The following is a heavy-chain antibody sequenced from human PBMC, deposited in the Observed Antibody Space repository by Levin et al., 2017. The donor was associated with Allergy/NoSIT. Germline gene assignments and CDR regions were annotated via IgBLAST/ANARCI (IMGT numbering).Heavy chain of an antibody. Sequence: PSETLSLTCTVSGASVSGGSYYWNWIRQSPGKALEWIGFIYYTGSTNYNPSLKSRVTISLDTSKNQFSLKLASVTAADTAVYYCATLYSSSSGFDYWGQGTLVTASS. CDR2: IYYTGST. CDR1: GASVSGGSYY. J-gene: IGHJ4*02. V-gene: IGHV4-61*01. D-gene: IGHD6-6*01. CDR3: ATLYSSSSGFDY.